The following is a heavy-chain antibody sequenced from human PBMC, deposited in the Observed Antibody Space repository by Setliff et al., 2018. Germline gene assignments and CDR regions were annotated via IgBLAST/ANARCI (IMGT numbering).Heavy chain of an antibody. V-gene: IGHV3-49*04. J-gene: IGHJ3*02. D-gene: IGHD3-22*01. Sequence: GGSLRLSCAASGFTFSNAWMSWVRQAPGKGLEWVGCIRSKAYGGTTEYAASVKGRFTISRDDSKSIAYLQMNSLNTEDTDVYYCTRDTSNYYDSSGYYSGAFDIWGQGTMVTVSS. CDR2: IRSKAYGGTT. CDR1: GFTFSNAW. CDR3: TRDTSNYYDSSGYYSGAFDI.